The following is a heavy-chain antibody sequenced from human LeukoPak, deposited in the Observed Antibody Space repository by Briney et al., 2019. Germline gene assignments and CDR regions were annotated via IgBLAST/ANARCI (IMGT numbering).Heavy chain of an antibody. J-gene: IGHJ5*02. CDR2: IAATSGST. Sequence: GGSLRLSCAASGFTVSSNYMSWVRQAPGKGLEWVSSIAATSGSTYYADCVKGRFTISRDNSKNTLYLQMNSLRAEDTALYYCAKAAYGDYVNWFDPWGQGTLVTVSS. CDR3: AKAAYGDYVNWFDP. V-gene: IGHV3-23*01. D-gene: IGHD4-17*01. CDR1: GFTVSSNY.